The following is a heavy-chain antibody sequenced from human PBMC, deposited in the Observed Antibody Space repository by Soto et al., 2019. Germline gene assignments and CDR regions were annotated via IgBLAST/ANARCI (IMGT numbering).Heavy chain of an antibody. CDR1: GGSFNSFP. D-gene: IGHD2-15*01. Sequence: QVRLVQSGTEVKKPGSSVKVSCKVSGGSFNSFPISWVRQAPGQGPQWMGGIVPVFGIANYAPEFLGRVTITADRSQTTSYKELTSLRSDDTAVYYCTKDKKSRAQEWALDYLGQGPLVMVSS. CDR3: TKDKKSRAQEWALDY. CDR2: IVPVFGIA. V-gene: IGHV1-69*17. J-gene: IGHJ4*02.